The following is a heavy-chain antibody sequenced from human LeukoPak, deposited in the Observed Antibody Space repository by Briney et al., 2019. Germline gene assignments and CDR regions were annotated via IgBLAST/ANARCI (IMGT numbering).Heavy chain of an antibody. CDR1: GFIFDDYG. CDR3: ARGGFDFRRGYRAFDS. V-gene: IGHV3-20*04. D-gene: IGHD3-3*01. J-gene: IGHJ4*02. Sequence: PGGPLRLSCVASGFIFDDYGMAWVRQGPGKGLEWVSGINWNGYSTEYADSVKGRFTISRDNAKNSLYLEMNSLTAEDTAFYYCARGGFDFRRGYRAFDSWGQGTLVTVSS. CDR2: INWNGYST.